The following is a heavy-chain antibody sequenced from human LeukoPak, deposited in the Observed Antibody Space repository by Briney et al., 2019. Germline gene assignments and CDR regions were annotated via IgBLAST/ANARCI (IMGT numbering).Heavy chain of an antibody. Sequence: SETLSLTCAVYGGSFSGYYWSWIRQPPGKGLEWIGEINHSGGTNYNPSLKSPVTISVDTSKNQFSLKLSSVTAADTAVYYCARGPRITMVRGVTVRNWFDPWGQGTLVTVSS. V-gene: IGHV4-34*01. CDR2: INHSGGT. CDR3: ARGPRITMVRGVTVRNWFDP. D-gene: IGHD3-10*01. CDR1: GGSFSGYY. J-gene: IGHJ5*02.